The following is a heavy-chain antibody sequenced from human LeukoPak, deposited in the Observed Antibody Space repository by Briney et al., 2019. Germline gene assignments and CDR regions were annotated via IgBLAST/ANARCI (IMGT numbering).Heavy chain of an antibody. V-gene: IGHV4-61*01. CDR1: GGSIRSSYYY. Sequence: SETLSLTCTVSGGSIRSSYYYWGWIRQPPGKGLEWIGYIYYSGSTNYNPSLKSRVTISADTSKNQFSLKLSSVTAADTAVYYCGREGLASMVRGVIPYWGQGTLVTVSS. CDR3: GREGLASMVRGVIPY. D-gene: IGHD3-10*01. J-gene: IGHJ4*02. CDR2: IYYSGST.